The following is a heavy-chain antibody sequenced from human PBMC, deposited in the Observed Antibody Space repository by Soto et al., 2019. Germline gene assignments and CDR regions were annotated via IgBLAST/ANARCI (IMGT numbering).Heavy chain of an antibody. V-gene: IGHV4-4*02. CDR2: MYHSGST. CDR1: GGSISSSYW. J-gene: IGHJ5*02. Sequence: QVQLQESGPGLVKPSGTLSLTCAVSGGSISSSYWWSWVRQPPGKGLEWIGEMYHSGSTNYNPSLKNRVTISVDKSKNQFSRRVSSVTAADTAVYYCARKQWVVPNWFDPWGQEILVTVSS. CDR3: ARKQWVVPNWFDP. D-gene: IGHD6-19*01.